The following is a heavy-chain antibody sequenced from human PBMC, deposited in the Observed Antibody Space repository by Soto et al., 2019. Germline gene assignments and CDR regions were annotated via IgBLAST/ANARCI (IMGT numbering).Heavy chain of an antibody. CDR1: GGSISSSSYY. CDR2: IYYSGST. CDR3: ARTLDFRGVIITPPYFDY. J-gene: IGHJ4*02. Sequence: SETLSLTCTVSGGSISSSSYYWGWIRQPPGKGLEWIGSIYYSGSTYYNPSLKSRVTISVDTSKNQFSLKLSSVTAADTAVYYCARTLDFRGVIITPPYFDYWGQGTLVTVFS. V-gene: IGHV4-39*01. D-gene: IGHD3-10*01.